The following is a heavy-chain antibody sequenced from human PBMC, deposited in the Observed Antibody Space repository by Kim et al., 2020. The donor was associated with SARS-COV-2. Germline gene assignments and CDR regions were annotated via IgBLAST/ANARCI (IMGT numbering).Heavy chain of an antibody. CDR1: GFTFSSYS. V-gene: IGHV3-48*02. CDR3: AREMAAAAVKRIFYYYYGMDV. Sequence: GGSLRLSCAASGFTFSSYSMHWVRQAPGKGLEWVSYISSSSSTIYYADSVKGRFTISRDNAKNSLYLQMNSLRDEDTAVYYCAREMAAAAVKRIFYYYYGMDVWGQGTTVTVSS. D-gene: IGHD6-13*01. CDR2: ISSSSSTI. J-gene: IGHJ6*02.